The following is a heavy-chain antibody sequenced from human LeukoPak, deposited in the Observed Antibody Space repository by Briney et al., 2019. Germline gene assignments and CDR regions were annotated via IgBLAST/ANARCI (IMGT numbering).Heavy chain of an antibody. CDR2: ISGSGGST. V-gene: IGHV3-23*01. J-gene: IGHJ4*02. Sequence: GGSLRLSCAASGFTFTSYSMNWVRQAPGKGLEWVSAISGSGGSTYYADSVKGRFTISRDNSKNTLYLQMNSLRAEDTAVYYCTLIVVANFDYWGQGTLVTVSS. D-gene: IGHD3-22*01. CDR3: TLIVVANFDY. CDR1: GFTFTSYS.